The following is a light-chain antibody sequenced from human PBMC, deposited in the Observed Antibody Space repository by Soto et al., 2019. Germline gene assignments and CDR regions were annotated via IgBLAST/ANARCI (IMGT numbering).Light chain of an antibody. J-gene: IGKJ1*01. Sequence: DIQMTQSPSSLSASVGDRVTITCRASQGIRDALGWYQQKPGKAPKRLLYAASSLRSGVPSRFSGSGSGTEFTLTISSLQTEDFATYYCLQHNSYPQTCGQGTKVEIK. V-gene: IGKV1-17*01. CDR3: LQHNSYPQT. CDR1: QGIRDA. CDR2: AAS.